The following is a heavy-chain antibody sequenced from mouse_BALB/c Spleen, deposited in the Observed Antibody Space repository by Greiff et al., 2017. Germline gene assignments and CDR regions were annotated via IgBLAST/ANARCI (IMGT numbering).Heavy chain of an antibody. Sequence: DVKLQESGPELVKPGASVKISCKASGYSFTGYYMHWVKQSHVKSLEWIGRINPYNGATSYNQNFKDKASLTVDKSSSTAYMELHSLTSEDSAVYYCASEELGRGFAYWGQGTLVTVSA. V-gene: IGHV1-31*01. CDR2: INPYNGAT. J-gene: IGHJ3*01. D-gene: IGHD4-1*01. CDR3: ASEELGRGFAY. CDR1: GYSFTGYY.